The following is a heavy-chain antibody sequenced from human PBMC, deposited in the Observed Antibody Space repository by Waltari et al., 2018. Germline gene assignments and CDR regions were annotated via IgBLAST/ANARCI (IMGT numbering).Heavy chain of an antibody. Sequence: QVQLQESGPGLVKPSETLSLPCTVSGGSISSYYWSWIRQPPGKGLEWIGYIYYSGSTNYNPSLKSRVTISVDTSKNQFSLKLSSVTAADTAVYYCARGLSGRYYYYGMDVWGQGTTVTVSS. CDR1: GGSISSYY. D-gene: IGHD3-16*01. V-gene: IGHV4-59*01. CDR3: ARGLSGRYYYYGMDV. CDR2: IYYSGST. J-gene: IGHJ6*02.